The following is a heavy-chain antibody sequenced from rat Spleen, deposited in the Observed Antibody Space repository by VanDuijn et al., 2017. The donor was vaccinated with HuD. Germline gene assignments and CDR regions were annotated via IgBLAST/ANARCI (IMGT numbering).Heavy chain of an antibody. CDR1: GFTFSNYY. V-gene: IGHV5-27*01. CDR2: ISAGGDNT. J-gene: IGHJ2*01. CDR3: TTKGPFDY. Sequence: EVQLVESGGGLVQPGRSLKLSCAASGFTFSNYYMAWVRQAPTKGLEWVAYISAGGDNTYYRDSVKGRFTISRDNAKGTLSLQMNILRSEDTATYYCTTKGPFDYWGQGVMVTVSS.